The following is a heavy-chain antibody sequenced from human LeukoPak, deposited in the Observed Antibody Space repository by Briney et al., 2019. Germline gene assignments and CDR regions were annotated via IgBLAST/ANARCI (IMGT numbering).Heavy chain of an antibody. J-gene: IGHJ4*02. Sequence: PGGSLRLSCAASGFSFSDHHMSWVRQVPGKGLEWIGEINHSGSTNYNPSLKSRVTISVDTSKNQFSLKLSSVTAADTAVYYCAREVLISLGTFDYWGQGTLVTVSS. D-gene: IGHD3-16*01. CDR1: GFSFSDHH. V-gene: IGHV4-34*01. CDR3: AREVLISLGTFDY. CDR2: INHSGST.